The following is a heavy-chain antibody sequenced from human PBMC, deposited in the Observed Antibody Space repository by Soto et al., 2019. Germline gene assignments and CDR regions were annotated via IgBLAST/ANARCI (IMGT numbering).Heavy chain of an antibody. Sequence: QVQLVESGGGVVQPGRSLRLSCAASGFTFNNYGMHWVRRAPGKGLEWVAVISNDGSDKYYADSVKGRLTISRDNSKDTLYLQMNSLRAEDTAVYYCAKDQGIAASHGIDWGQGTMVTVSS. D-gene: IGHD6-13*01. CDR1: GFTFNNYG. CDR3: AKDQGIAASHGID. V-gene: IGHV3-30*18. J-gene: IGHJ3*01. CDR2: ISNDGSDK.